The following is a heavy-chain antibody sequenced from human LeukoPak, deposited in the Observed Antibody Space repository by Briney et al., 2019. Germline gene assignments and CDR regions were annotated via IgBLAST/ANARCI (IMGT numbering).Heavy chain of an antibody. CDR3: ARGIYSGSSHFDY. V-gene: IGHV1-2*02. D-gene: IGHD1-26*01. CDR1: GYTFTGYY. CDR2: INPNSGGT. J-gene: IGHJ4*02. Sequence: ASVKVSCKASGYTFTGYYMHWVRQAPGQGLEWVGWINPNSGGTNYAQKFQGRVTMTRDTSISTAYMELSRLRSDDAAVYYCARGIYSGSSHFDYWGQGTLVTVSS.